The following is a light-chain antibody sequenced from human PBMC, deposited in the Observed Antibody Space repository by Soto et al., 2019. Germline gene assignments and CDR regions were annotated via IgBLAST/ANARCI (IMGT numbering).Light chain of an antibody. CDR2: DVS. CDR3: SSYTSSSTLYV. V-gene: IGLV2-14*01. J-gene: IGLJ1*01. Sequence: QSVLTQPASVSGSPGQSITISCTGTSSDVGGYNYVSWYQQHPGKAPKLMIYDVSNRPSGVSNRFSGSKSGNTASLTISALQAEDEGDYYCSSYTSSSTLYVFGTGTKVTVL. CDR1: SSDVGGYNY.